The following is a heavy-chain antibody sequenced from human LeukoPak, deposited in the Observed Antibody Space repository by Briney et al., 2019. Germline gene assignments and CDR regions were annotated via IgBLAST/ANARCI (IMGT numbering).Heavy chain of an antibody. CDR3: ARNSVTGSYYFDY. CDR1: GFTVSNNH. CDR2: ISSRSSYT. Sequence: GGSLRLSCVASGFTVSNNHMNWVRQAPGKGLEWISYISSRSSYTNYANSVKGRFTISRDNAKNSLYLQMNSLRAEDTAVYYCARNSVTGSYYFDYWGQGTLVTVSS. V-gene: IGHV3-11*03. J-gene: IGHJ4*02. D-gene: IGHD5/OR15-5a*01.